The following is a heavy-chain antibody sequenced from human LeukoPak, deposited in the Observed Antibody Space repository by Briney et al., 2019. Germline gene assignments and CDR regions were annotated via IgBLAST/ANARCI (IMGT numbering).Heavy chain of an antibody. CDR2: IGPTGFDR. V-gene: IGHV3-21*01. Sequence: PGGSLRLSCTTSGLTFSTSGFNWVRQAPGKGLEWVASIGPTGFDRYHADSIKGRFTISRDNAKSSLYLQVNSLRAEDTAVYYCARENWAPYDWGQGTLVTVSS. J-gene: IGHJ4*02. D-gene: IGHD3-3*01. CDR1: GLTFSTSG. CDR3: ARENWAPYD.